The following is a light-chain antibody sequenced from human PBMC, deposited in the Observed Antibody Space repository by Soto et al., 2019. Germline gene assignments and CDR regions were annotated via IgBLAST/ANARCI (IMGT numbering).Light chain of an antibody. CDR2: EVS. Sequence: QSALTQPASVSGSPGQSITISCTGSSKDIGAYKYVSWYQQYPGKAPKLIIFEVSNRPSGVSNRFSGSKSGNTASLTIAGLQAEDEADYHCSSYTTGSTLYVFGGGTKLTVL. CDR3: SSYTTGSTLYV. V-gene: IGLV2-14*01. CDR1: SKDIGAYKY. J-gene: IGLJ1*01.